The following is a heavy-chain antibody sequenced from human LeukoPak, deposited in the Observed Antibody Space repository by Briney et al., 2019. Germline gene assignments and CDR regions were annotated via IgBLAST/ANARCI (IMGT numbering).Heavy chain of an antibody. J-gene: IGHJ4*02. CDR1: GYTFTSYY. CDR3: AREDIVATIWEID. D-gene: IGHD5-12*01. Sequence: GASVKVSCKASGYTFTSYYMHWVRQAPGQGLEWMGWINPNSGGTNYAQKFQGRVTMTRDTSISTAYMELSRLRSDDTAVYYCAREDIVATIWEIDWGQGTLVTVSS. CDR2: INPNSGGT. V-gene: IGHV1-2*02.